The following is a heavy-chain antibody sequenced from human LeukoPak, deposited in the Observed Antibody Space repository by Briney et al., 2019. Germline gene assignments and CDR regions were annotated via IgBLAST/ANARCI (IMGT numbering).Heavy chain of an antibody. D-gene: IGHD6-19*01. CDR3: AKDARRSSGWYFFDH. CDR1: GFSFSNLA. Sequence: GGSLRLFCVASGFSFSNLAMGWVRQAPGKGLEWVSVISDSGGTTYYADSVKGRFTISRDNSRNTLYLRMNSLRVEDTAVYYCAKDARRSSGWYFFDHWGQGTLVTVSS. CDR2: ISDSGGTT. V-gene: IGHV3-23*01. J-gene: IGHJ4*02.